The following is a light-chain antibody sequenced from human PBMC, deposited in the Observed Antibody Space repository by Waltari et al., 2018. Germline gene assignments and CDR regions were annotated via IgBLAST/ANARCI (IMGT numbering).Light chain of an antibody. V-gene: IGLV2-8*01. J-gene: IGLJ1*01. CDR3: STYAGSNNFDV. Sequence: QSALTQPPSASGSPGQSVTISCTGTSSDLGAYNYVSWYQQHPGKAPKLMIYEVSKRPSGVPDRFSGSKSGNTASLTVSWLQAEDEADYYCSTYAGSNNFDVFGTGTKVTVL. CDR1: SSDLGAYNY. CDR2: EVS.